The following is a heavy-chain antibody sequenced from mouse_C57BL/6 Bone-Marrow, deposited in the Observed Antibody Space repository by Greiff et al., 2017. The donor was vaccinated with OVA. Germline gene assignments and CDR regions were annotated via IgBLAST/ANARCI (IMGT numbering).Heavy chain of an antibody. V-gene: IGHV1-7*01. CDR1: GYTFTSYW. J-gene: IGHJ1*03. D-gene: IGHD2-3*01. CDR3: ARYDGGYYWYFDV. CDR2: INPSSGYT. Sequence: VQLQQSGAELAKPGASVKLSCKASGYTFTSYWMHWVKQRPGQGLEWIGYINPSSGYTKYNQKFKDKATLTADKSSSTAYMQLSSLTYEDSAVYDGARYDGGYYWYFDVWGTGTTVTVSS.